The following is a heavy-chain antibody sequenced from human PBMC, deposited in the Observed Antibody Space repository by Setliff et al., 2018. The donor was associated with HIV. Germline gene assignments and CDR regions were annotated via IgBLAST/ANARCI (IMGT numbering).Heavy chain of an antibody. CDR1: GYSFTNFW. D-gene: IGHD6-19*01. Sequence: GESLKISCKGSGYSFTNFWIGWVRQLPGKGLEWMGIFYPGDFDTRYSPSFEGQVTMSGEKSISTAYLQWSSLKASDTAVYYCARHFSVAGDAFDIWGQGTMVTVSS. V-gene: IGHV5-51*01. CDR3: ARHFSVAGDAFDI. CDR2: FYPGDFDT. J-gene: IGHJ3*02.